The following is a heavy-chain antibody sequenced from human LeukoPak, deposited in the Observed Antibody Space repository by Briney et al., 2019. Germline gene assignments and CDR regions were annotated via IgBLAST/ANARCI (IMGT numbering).Heavy chain of an antibody. D-gene: IGHD3-22*01. CDR1: GFTFSIFW. J-gene: IGHJ4*02. V-gene: IGHV3-7*01. CDR2: IKQDGSAK. Sequence: GGSLRLSCAASGFTFSIFWMSWVRQAPGRGLEWVANIKQDGSAKYYVDSVKGRFTISRDNARNSLYLEMNNLRAEDTAIYYCATSYDSSGNNWGQGTLVTVSS. CDR3: ATSYDSSGNN.